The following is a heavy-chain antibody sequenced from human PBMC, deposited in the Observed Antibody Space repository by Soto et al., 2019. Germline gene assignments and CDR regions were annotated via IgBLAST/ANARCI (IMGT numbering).Heavy chain of an antibody. CDR1: GGSISSSSYY. V-gene: IGHV4-39*01. D-gene: IGHD3-3*01. Sequence: SETLSLTCTVSGGSISSSSYYWGWIRQPPGKGLEWIGSIYYSGSTCYNPSLRSRVTISVDTSKNQFSLKLSSVTAADTAVYYCARQEYDFWSGYYRGFFDYWGQGTLVTVSS. CDR3: ARQEYDFWSGYYRGFFDY. J-gene: IGHJ4*02. CDR2: IYYSGST.